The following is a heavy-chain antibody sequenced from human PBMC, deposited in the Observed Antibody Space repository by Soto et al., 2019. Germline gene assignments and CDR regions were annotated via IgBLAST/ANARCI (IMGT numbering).Heavy chain of an antibody. J-gene: IGHJ4*02. Sequence: SLRLSCAASGFTFSSYGMHWVRQAPGKGLEWVAVISYDGSNKYYADSVKGRFTISRDNSKNTLYLQMNSLRAEDTAVYYCAKLGVVAATPQAYWGQGTLVTVSS. CDR1: GFTFSSYG. CDR3: AKLGVVAATPQAY. V-gene: IGHV3-30*18. D-gene: IGHD2-15*01. CDR2: ISYDGSNK.